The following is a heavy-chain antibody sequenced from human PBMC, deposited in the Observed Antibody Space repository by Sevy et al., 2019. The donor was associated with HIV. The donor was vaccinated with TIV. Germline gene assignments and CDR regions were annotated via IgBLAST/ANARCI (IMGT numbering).Heavy chain of an antibody. CDR3: VRDLRLRGYGYGSFDY. CDR1: GYTFTGQY. Sequence: ASVKVSCKASGYTFTGQYIHWVRQAPGQGLEWMGWINPNSGGTNYRQDFQGRVTLTRDTSITTAYMELSGLKSDDTAIYYCVRDLRLRGYGYGSFDYWGQGTLVTVSS. J-gene: IGHJ4*02. D-gene: IGHD5-18*01. V-gene: IGHV1-2*02. CDR2: INPNSGGT.